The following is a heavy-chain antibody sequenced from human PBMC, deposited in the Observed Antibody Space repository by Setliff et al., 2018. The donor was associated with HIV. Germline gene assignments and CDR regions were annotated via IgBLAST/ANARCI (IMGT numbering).Heavy chain of an antibody. Sequence: GGSLRLSCAASGFTFNNYAMSWVRQAPGKGLEWVSYISSSSSTIYYADSVKGRFTISRDNAKNSLYLQMNSLRAEDTAVYYCARVDGFMAVAGTYDYWGQGTLVTVSS. CDR1: GFTFNNYA. V-gene: IGHV3-48*01. J-gene: IGHJ4*02. D-gene: IGHD6-19*01. CDR2: ISSSSSTI. CDR3: ARVDGFMAVAGTYDY.